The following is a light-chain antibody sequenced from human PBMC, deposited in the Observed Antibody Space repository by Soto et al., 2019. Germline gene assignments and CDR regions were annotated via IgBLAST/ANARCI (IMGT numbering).Light chain of an antibody. Sequence: VLTQSPGTLSLSQGEKATLSCRASQSLSSHSLPWYQQNSCQAPRLLIYGASHTAPGIPGSFSGSGSETDFSLTISSLDPEDFAVYYCQQYGSSPTTFGGGTNV. CDR1: QSLSSHS. CDR2: GAS. J-gene: IGKJ4*01. V-gene: IGKV3-20*01. CDR3: QQYGSSPTT.